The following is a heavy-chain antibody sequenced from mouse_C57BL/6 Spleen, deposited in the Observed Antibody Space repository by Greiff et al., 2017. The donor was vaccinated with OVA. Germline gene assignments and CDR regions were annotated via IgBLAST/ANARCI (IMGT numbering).Heavy chain of an antibody. CDR3: ARRDYAFAY. D-gene: IGHD2-4*01. J-gene: IGHJ3*01. Sequence: EVQVVESGGGLVKPGGSLKISCAASGFTFSDYGMHWVRQAPGKGLEWVAYISSGSSTIYYADTVKGRFTISRDNAKNTRFLQMTSLRSEDTAMYYCARRDYAFAYWGQGTLVTVSA. V-gene: IGHV5-17*01. CDR2: ISSGSSTI. CDR1: GFTFSDYG.